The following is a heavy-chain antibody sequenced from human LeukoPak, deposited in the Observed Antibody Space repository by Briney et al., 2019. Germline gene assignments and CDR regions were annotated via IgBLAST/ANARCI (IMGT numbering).Heavy chain of an antibody. D-gene: IGHD6-19*01. J-gene: IGHJ4*02. V-gene: IGHV3-7*01. CDR3: ARVASSGWYYSRNKYYFDY. CDR2: IKTDGSQI. Sequence: GGSLRLSCVASGFTFSSYWMTWVRQAPGKGLEWVANIKTDGSQIYYVDSAKGRFTISRDNAKNSLYLQMNSLRAEDTALYYCARVASSGWYYSRNKYYFDYWGQGTLVTVSS. CDR1: GFTFSSYW.